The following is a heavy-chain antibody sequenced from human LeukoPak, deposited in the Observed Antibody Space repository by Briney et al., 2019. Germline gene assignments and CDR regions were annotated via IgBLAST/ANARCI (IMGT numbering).Heavy chain of an antibody. Sequence: GGSLRPSCAASGFTFSSYSMNWVRQAPGKGLEWVSYISSSSSTIYYADSVKGRFTISRDNAKNSLYLQMNSLRAEDTAVYYCARDRSWDRPDAFDIWGQGTMVTVSS. CDR2: ISSSSSTI. D-gene: IGHD1-26*01. CDR1: GFTFSSYS. V-gene: IGHV3-48*04. J-gene: IGHJ3*02. CDR3: ARDRSWDRPDAFDI.